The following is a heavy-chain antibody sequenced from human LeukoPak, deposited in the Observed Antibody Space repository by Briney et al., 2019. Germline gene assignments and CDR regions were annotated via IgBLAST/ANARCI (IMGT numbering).Heavy chain of an antibody. V-gene: IGHV3-21*01. CDR3: ARDALRQDSSSGNFDY. J-gene: IGHJ4*02. D-gene: IGHD6-13*01. CDR2: LSSSSSYI. CDR1: GVTVSSYT. Sequence: GESLRLSCATSGVTVSSYTVTWVRPGPGQGLQWVSPLSSSSSYIYYADSVKGRFTISRDNAKNSLYLQMNSLRAEDTAVYYCARDALRQDSSSGNFDYWGRGTLVTVSS.